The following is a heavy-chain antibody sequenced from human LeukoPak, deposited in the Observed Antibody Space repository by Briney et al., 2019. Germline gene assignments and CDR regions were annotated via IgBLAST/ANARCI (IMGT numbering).Heavy chain of an antibody. D-gene: IGHD4-17*01. J-gene: IGHJ4*02. CDR3: EKALYGDYGRFDY. CDR1: GFTFSTYA. CDR2: ISDGGSDT. V-gene: IGHV3-23*01. Sequence: GGSLRLSCAASGFTFSTYAMSWVRQAPGKGLDWVSTISDGGSDTHYADSVKGRFTISRDNSKNTLYLQMNSLRAEDTAVYYCEKALYGDYGRFDYWGQGTLVTVSS.